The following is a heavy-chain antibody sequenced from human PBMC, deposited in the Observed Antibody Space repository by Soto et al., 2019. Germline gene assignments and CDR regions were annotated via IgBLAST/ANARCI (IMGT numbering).Heavy chain of an antibody. J-gene: IGHJ5*02. D-gene: IGHD5-18*01. Sequence: SETLSLTCAVYDGSFSDFYWTWIRQRPGKGLEWIGEINHSGSTNYNPSLKSRVTISVDTSKNQFSLKLSSVTAADTAVYYCAKDSGYNYGYFRWFDPWGQGTLVTSPQ. CDR3: AKDSGYNYGYFRWFDP. V-gene: IGHV4-34*01. CDR1: DGSFSDFY. CDR2: INHSGST.